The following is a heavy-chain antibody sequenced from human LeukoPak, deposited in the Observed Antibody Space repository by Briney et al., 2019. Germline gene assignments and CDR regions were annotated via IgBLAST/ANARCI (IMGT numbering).Heavy chain of an antibody. CDR2: ISYDGSNK. V-gene: IGHV3-30-3*01. J-gene: IGHJ4*02. CDR3: ARDPNWNFDY. Sequence: GRSLRLSCAASGFTFSSYAMHWVRQAPGKGLEWVAIISYDGSNKYYADSVKGRFTISRDNSKNTLYLQMNSLRAEDTAVYYCARDPNWNFDYWGQGTLVNGSS. CDR1: GFTFSSYA. D-gene: IGHD1-1*01.